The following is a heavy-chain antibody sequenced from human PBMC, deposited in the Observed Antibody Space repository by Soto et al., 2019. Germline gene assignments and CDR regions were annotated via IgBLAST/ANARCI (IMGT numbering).Heavy chain of an antibody. Sequence: QVQLVQSGAEVKKPGASVKVSCKASGYTFTSYGLSWVRQAPGQGLEWMGRISAYNYNTNYAQKLQGRVTMTTDSSTSTVYMELRSLRSDDTAVYYCARVVGALGHGFDPWGQGTLVTVSS. D-gene: IGHD1-26*01. J-gene: IGHJ5*02. CDR1: GYTFTSYG. V-gene: IGHV1-18*01. CDR3: ARVVGALGHGFDP. CDR2: ISAYNYNT.